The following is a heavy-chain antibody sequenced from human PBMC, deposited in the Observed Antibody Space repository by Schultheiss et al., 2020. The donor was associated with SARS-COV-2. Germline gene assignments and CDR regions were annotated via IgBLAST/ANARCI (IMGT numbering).Heavy chain of an antibody. J-gene: IGHJ5*02. V-gene: IGHV4-59*12. Sequence: SETLSLTCTVSGGSITSYYWSWIRQPPGKGLEWIGYIYYSGSTNYNPSLKSRVTISVDTSKNQFSLKLSSVTAEDTAVYYCARELEPYCSGGSCSDRWFDPWGQGTLVTVSS. CDR2: IYYSGST. D-gene: IGHD2-15*01. CDR3: ARELEPYCSGGSCSDRWFDP. CDR1: GGSITSYY.